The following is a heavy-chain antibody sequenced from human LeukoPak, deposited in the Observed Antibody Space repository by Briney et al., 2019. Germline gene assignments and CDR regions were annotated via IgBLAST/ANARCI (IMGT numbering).Heavy chain of an antibody. CDR2: IYTRGST. CDR1: GGSINNYY. Sequence: SEALSLTCTVSGGSINNYYWSWIRQPAGKGLEWIGRIYTRGSTNYNPSLKSRVTMSVDTSKTQFSLKLSSVTAADTAVYYCARGRYCSADICSGGDAFDIWGQGTMVSVSS. D-gene: IGHD2-15*01. CDR3: ARGRYCSADICSGGDAFDI. J-gene: IGHJ3*02. V-gene: IGHV4-4*07.